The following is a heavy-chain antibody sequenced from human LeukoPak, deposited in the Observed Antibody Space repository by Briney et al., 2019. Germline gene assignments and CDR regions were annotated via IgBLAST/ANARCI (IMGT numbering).Heavy chain of an antibody. J-gene: IGHJ4*02. Sequence: GGSLRLSCAASGFTFSSYSMNWVRQAPGKGLEWVSSISSSSSYIYYADSVKGRFTISRDNAKNSLYLQMNSLRAEDTAVYYCAREGRVTMVQGGGINWGQGTLVTVSS. CDR1: GFTFSSYS. CDR2: ISSSSSYI. V-gene: IGHV3-21*01. D-gene: IGHD3-10*01. CDR3: AREGRVTMVQGGGIN.